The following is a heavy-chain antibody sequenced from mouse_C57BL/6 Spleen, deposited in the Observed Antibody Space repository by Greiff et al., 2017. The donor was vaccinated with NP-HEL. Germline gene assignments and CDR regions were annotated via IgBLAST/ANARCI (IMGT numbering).Heavy chain of an antibody. CDR1: GYKFTDYE. V-gene: IGHV1-15*01. Sequence: VQLQQSGAELVRPGASVTLSCKASGYKFTDYEMHWVKQTPVHGLEWIGAIDPETGGTAYNQKFKGKARLTADKSSSTADMELRSLTSEDSAVYYCTRKGSSFAYWGQGTLVTVSA. CDR2: IDPETGGT. CDR3: TRKGSSFAY. J-gene: IGHJ3*01.